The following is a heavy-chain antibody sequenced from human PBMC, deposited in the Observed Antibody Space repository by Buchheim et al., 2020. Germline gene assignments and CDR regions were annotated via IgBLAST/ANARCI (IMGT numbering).Heavy chain of an antibody. CDR1: GGTFSSYA. CDR2: IIPIFGTA. J-gene: IGHJ6*02. V-gene: IGHV1-69*01. Sequence: QVQLVQSGAEVKKPGSSVKVSCKASGGTFSSYAISWVRQAPGQGLEWMGGIIPIFGTANYAQKFQGRVTITADESTSTGYMELSSLRSEDTAVYYCARASNPTDSSGWYEVYYYGMDVWGQGTT. D-gene: IGHD6-19*01. CDR3: ARASNPTDSSGWYEVYYYGMDV.